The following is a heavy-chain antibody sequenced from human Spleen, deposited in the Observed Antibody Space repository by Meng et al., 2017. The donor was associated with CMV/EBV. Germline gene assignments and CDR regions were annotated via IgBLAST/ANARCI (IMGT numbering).Heavy chain of an antibody. CDR1: GGSISGYF. D-gene: IGHD6-13*01. V-gene: IGHV4-59*01. CDR3: ARGRIAAAGISWFDP. J-gene: IGHJ5*02. CDR2: IHYSGST. Sequence: SETLSLTCTVSGGSISGYFWSWIRQPPGKGLEWIGYIHYSGSTNYNPSLKSRLTISVDTSKNQFSLKLTSVTAADTAVYYCARGRIAAAGISWFDPWGQGTLVTVSS.